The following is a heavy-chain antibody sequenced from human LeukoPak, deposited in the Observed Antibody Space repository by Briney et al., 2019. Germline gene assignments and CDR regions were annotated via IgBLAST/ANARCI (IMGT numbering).Heavy chain of an antibody. CDR2: IYSSGTI. CDR1: SGSISSYY. J-gene: IGHJ4*02. D-gene: IGHD4-23*01. V-gene: IGHV4-59*12. Sequence: SETLSLTCTVSSGSISSYYWSWIRQPPGKGLEWLGYIYSSGTINFNPSLKSRLTMSVDGSKNQFSLRLGSVTAADSAVYYCVYGGNSGDWLYWGQGTLVTVSS. CDR3: VYGGNSGDWLY.